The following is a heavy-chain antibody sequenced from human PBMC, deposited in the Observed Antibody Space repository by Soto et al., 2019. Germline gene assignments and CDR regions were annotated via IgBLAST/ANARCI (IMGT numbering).Heavy chain of an antibody. D-gene: IGHD3-16*01. CDR3: AHNIGGDYVYGFDF. CDR2: VYGDGDK. Sequence: GSGPTLVNPTQTLTLTCTFSGISLTTSGEGVGWVRQPPGKGLEWVALVYGDGDKRYLTSLKSRLTITKDTSKNQVVLTMTNMDPVDTGTYLCAHNIGGDYVYGFDFWGQGTKVTVSS. V-gene: IGHV2-5*02. J-gene: IGHJ3*01. CDR1: GISLTTSGEG.